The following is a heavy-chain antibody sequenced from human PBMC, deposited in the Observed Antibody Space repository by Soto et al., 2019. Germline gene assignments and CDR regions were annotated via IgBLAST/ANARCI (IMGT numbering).Heavy chain of an antibody. CDR1: GFTFTSSA. D-gene: IGHD1-26*01. J-gene: IGHJ6*02. Sequence: GASVKVSCKASGFTFTSSAVQWVRQARGQRLEWIGWIVVGSGNTNYAQKFQERVTITRDMSTSTAYMELSSLRSEDTAVYYCAAVSELHNYYYYGMDAWGQGTTVTVSS. CDR2: IVVGSGNT. CDR3: AAVSELHNYYYYGMDA. V-gene: IGHV1-58*01.